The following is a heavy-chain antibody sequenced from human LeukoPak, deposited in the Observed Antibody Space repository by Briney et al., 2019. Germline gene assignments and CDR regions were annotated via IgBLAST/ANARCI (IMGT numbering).Heavy chain of an antibody. CDR1: GYTFTSYA. Sequence: ASVKVSCKASGYTFTSYAISWGRQPPGQGLEWMGWISAYNGNTNYAQKLQGRVTMTTDTSTSTAYMELRSLRSDDTAVYYCARDKSSYPEAFDIWGQGTMLTVSS. J-gene: IGHJ3*02. CDR3: ARDKSSYPEAFDI. V-gene: IGHV1-18*01. CDR2: ISAYNGNT. D-gene: IGHD5-18*01.